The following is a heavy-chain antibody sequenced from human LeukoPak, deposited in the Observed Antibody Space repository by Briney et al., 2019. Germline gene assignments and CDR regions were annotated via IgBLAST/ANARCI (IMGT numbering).Heavy chain of an antibody. D-gene: IGHD6-13*01. J-gene: IGHJ4*02. Sequence: ASVKVSCKASGGTFSSYAISWVRQAPGQGLEWMGWINSNSGGTNYAQKFQGRVTMTRDTSISTAYMELSRLRSDDTAVYYCARDLFTVAAAGTPLFDYWGQGTLVTVSS. V-gene: IGHV1-2*02. CDR1: GGTFSSYA. CDR3: ARDLFTVAAAGTPLFDY. CDR2: INSNSGGT.